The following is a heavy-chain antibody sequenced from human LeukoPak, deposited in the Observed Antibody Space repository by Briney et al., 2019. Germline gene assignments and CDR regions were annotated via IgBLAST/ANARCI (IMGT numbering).Heavy chain of an antibody. CDR3: ASQKGRDYYDSSGYYGY. D-gene: IGHD3-22*01. V-gene: IGHV1-2*02. J-gene: IGHJ4*02. Sequence: ASVKVSCKASGYTFTGYYMHWVRQAPGQGLEWMGWINPNSGGTNHAQKFQGRVTMTRDTSISTAYMELSRLRSDDTAVYYCASQKGRDYYDSSGYYGYWGQGTLVTVSS. CDR1: GYTFTGYY. CDR2: INPNSGGT.